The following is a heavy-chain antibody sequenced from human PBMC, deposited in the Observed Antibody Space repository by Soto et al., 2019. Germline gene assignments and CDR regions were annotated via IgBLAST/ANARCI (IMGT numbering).Heavy chain of an antibody. J-gene: IGHJ4*02. CDR3: ARVPYPLSIDY. D-gene: IGHD2-21*01. CDR1: GGSISSYY. V-gene: IGHV4-59*01. Sequence: SETLSLTCTVSGGSISSYYWSWIRQPPGKGLEWIGYIYNSGSTNYNPSLKSRVTISVDTSKNQFSLKLSSVTAADTAVYYCARVPYPLSIDYWGQGTLVTVSS. CDR2: IYNSGST.